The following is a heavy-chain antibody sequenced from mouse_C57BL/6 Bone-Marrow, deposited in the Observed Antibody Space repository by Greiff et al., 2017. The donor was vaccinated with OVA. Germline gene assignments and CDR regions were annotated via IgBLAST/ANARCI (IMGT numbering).Heavy chain of an antibody. CDR2: ISSGGSYT. V-gene: IGHV5-6*01. Sequence: EVMLVESGGDLVKPGGSLKLSCAASGFTFSSYGMSWVRQTPDKRLEWVATISSGGSYTYYPDSVKGRFTISRDNAKNTLYLQMSSRKSEDTAMYYCARLSIYPRNWFAYWGQGTLVTVSA. CDR3: ARLSIYPRNWFAY. J-gene: IGHJ3*01. CDR1: GFTFSSYG. D-gene: IGHD2-3*01.